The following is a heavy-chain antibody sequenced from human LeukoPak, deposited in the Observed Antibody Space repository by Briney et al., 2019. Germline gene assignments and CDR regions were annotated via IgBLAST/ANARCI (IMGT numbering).Heavy chain of an antibody. V-gene: IGHV3-30*02. Sequence: GGSRRLSCAASGLIFGSYGMHWVRQAPGKGLEWVAFIRFDGTNKYYAESVKGRFTISRDNSENTLYLQMNSLRAEDTAIYYCARGEYCTGGSCYFDYWGQGTLVTVSS. CDR3: ARGEYCTGGSCYFDY. CDR2: IRFDGTNK. CDR1: GLIFGSYG. D-gene: IGHD2-15*01. J-gene: IGHJ4*02.